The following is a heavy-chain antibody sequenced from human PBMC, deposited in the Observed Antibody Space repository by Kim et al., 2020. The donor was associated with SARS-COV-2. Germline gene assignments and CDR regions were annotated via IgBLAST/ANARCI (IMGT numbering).Heavy chain of an antibody. CDR1: GGTFSSYA. D-gene: IGHD3-22*01. Sequence: SVKVSCKASGGTFSSYAISWVRQAPGQGLEWMGGIIPIFGTANYAQKFQGRVTITADESTSTAYMELSSLRSEDTAVYYCARDLEYYDSSGLSTYYYGMDVWGQGTTVTVSS. CDR3: ARDLEYYDSSGLSTYYYGMDV. V-gene: IGHV1-69*13. CDR2: IIPIFGTA. J-gene: IGHJ6*02.